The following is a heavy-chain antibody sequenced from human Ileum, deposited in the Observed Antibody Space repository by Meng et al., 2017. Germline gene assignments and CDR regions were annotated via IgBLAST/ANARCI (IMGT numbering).Heavy chain of an antibody. D-gene: IGHD3-10*01. CDR2: TYYNGSP. Sequence: QVQLQESGPGLVKPSQTLSLTCSVSGGSFSIDNYYWTWIRQTPGKGLEWIGLTYYNGSPFYNPSLRSRVTISVDTSKDQFSLKLTSVTAADTAVYYCARERRHYYGSGSFDYWGQGILVTVSS. J-gene: IGHJ4*02. CDR1: GGSFSIDNYY. V-gene: IGHV4-30-4*01. CDR3: ARERRHYYGSGSFDY.